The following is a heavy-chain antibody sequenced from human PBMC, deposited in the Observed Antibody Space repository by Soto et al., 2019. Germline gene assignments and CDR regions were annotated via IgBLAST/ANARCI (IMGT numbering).Heavy chain of an antibody. CDR1: GFTFSNYW. CDR3: ETVGDSYGWGH. V-gene: IGHV3-74*01. D-gene: IGHD5-18*01. Sequence: EVQLVESGGGLVQPGGSLRLSCVGSGFTFSNYWMHWVRQVPGKGPVWVSRVNSAGSQSSYADFVKGRFTVSRDNAKNTRYLEMNSLSTDDPAVYYSETVGDSYGWGHWGQGTLVTVSS. J-gene: IGHJ1*01. CDR2: VNSAGSQS.